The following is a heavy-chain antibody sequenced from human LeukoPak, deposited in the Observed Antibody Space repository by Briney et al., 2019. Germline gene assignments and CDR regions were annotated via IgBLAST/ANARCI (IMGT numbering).Heavy chain of an antibody. CDR3: ARGDYGDYTWDY. J-gene: IGHJ4*02. D-gene: IGHD4-17*01. Sequence: GASVKVSCKASGYTFTSYDINWVQQATAQGLEWMGWMNPNSGNTGYAQKFQGRVTMTRNTSISTAYMELSSLRSEDTAVYYCARGDYGDYTWDYWGQGTLVTVSS. V-gene: IGHV1-8*01. CDR2: MNPNSGNT. CDR1: GYTFTSYD.